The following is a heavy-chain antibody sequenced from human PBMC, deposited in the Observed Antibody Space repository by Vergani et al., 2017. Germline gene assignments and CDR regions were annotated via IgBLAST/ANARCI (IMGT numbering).Heavy chain of an antibody. V-gene: IGHV4-34*01. CDR2: INHSGST. J-gene: IGHJ4*02. CDR3: ASGYCSGGSCYRGGGY. D-gene: IGHD2-15*01. CDR1: GGSFSGYY. Sequence: QVQLQQWGAGLLKPSETLSLTCAVYGGSFSGYYWSWIRQPPGKGLEWIGEINHSGSTNYNPSLKSRVTISVDTPKNQFSLKLSSVTAADTAVYYCASGYCSGGSCYRGGGYWGQGTLVTVSS.